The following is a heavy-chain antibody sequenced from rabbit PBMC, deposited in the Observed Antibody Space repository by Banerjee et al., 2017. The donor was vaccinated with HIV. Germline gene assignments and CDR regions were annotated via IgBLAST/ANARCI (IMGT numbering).Heavy chain of an antibody. Sequence: QEQLEESGGDLVKPGASLTLTCTASGFSFSSDYYMCWVRQAPGKGLEWIACIDGGNSDSTYYASWAKGRFTVSKTSSTTVTLQMTSLTAADTATYFCARVDAGSSGYPYYFNLWGQGTLVTVS. CDR1: GFSFSSDYY. J-gene: IGHJ4*01. V-gene: IGHV1S45*01. CDR3: ARVDAGSSGYPYYFNL. D-gene: IGHD1-1*01. CDR2: IDGGNSDST.